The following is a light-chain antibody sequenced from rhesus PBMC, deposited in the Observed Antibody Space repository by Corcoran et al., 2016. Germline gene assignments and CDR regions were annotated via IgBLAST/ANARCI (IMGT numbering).Light chain of an antibody. CDR2: YAS. V-gene: IGKV3-35*02. CDR1: QSVGST. Sequence: EIVMTQSPATLSLSPGERATLSCRASQSVGSTLAWYQQKPGQAPRLLIYYASSRATGIPARFSGRGSGTEFTLTISSLEPEDVGVYYCQKYNDWPWTFGQGTKVEIK. CDR3: QKYNDWPWT. J-gene: IGKJ1*01.